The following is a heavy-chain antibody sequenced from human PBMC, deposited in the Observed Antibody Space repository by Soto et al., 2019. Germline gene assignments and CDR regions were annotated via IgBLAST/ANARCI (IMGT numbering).Heavy chain of an antibody. Sequence: QVQLVQSGAEVKKPGSSVKVSCKASGGTFSSYAISWVRQAPGQGLEWMGGIIHISETTNYAQKFQGRVKITAEESKRKAYMELSRLRYEDSAVYSCARSEGSSTSLEIYYYYYYGMDVWGQGTMVTVSS. J-gene: IGHJ6*02. CDR2: IIHISETT. D-gene: IGHD2-2*01. V-gene: IGHV1-69*01. CDR1: GGTFSSYA. CDR3: ARSEGSSTSLEIYYYYYYGMDV.